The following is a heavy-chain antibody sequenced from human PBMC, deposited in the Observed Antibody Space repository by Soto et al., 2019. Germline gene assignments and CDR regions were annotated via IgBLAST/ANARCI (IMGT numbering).Heavy chain of an antibody. J-gene: IGHJ6*02. CDR3: AKGIVSPDYYYYDMDV. CDR2: ISYDGSNK. V-gene: IGHV3-30*18. CDR1: GFTFSSYG. Sequence: GGSLRLSCEASGFTFSSYGMHGVRQAPGKGLEWVAVISYDGSNKYYADSVKGRFTISRDNSKNTLYLQMNSLRAEDTAVYYCAKGIVSPDYYYYDMDVWGQGTTVTVSS. D-gene: IGHD3-22*01.